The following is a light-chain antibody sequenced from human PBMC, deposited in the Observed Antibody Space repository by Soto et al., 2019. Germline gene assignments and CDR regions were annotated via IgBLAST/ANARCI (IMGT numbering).Light chain of an antibody. CDR1: QNVGHN. CDR2: TAS. J-gene: IGKJ4*01. CDR3: QERSRWPRAT. V-gene: IGKV3-11*01. Sequence: EMVLTQSPATLSLSPGESATLSCRASQNVGHNFAWYPQKSVQPPRLLIHTASSRATGIPARFSGYGSRTDFTLSISSLDPEDIAVYSWQERSRWPRATFGGGTKVEIK.